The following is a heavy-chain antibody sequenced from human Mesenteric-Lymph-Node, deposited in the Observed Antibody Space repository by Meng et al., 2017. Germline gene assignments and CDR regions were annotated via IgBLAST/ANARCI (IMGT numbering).Heavy chain of an antibody. V-gene: IGHV3-48*03. D-gene: IGHD3-16*01. CDR1: GFTFTTYE. CDR2: ISSSGSTI. Sequence: GGSLRLSCAASGFTFTTYEMNWVRQAPGKGLEWVSYISSSGSTIYYADSVKGRFTISRDNAKNSLYLQMNSLGAKDTAVYYCAGSIMITFGGVYFDYWGQGTLVTVSS. J-gene: IGHJ4*02. CDR3: AGSIMITFGGVYFDY.